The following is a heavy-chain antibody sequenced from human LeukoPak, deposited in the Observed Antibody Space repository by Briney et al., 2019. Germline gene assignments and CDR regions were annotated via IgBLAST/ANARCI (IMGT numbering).Heavy chain of an antibody. V-gene: IGHV1-2*02. CDR3: AKEEYGDRRHSN. J-gene: IGHJ4*02. Sequence: GASVKVSCKASGYTFTDYYMHWVRQAPGQGLEWMGWVNPNSGGTNYAQKFQGRVTMTRDTSISTAYMELSRLRSDDTAVYYCAKEEYGDRRHSNWGQGTLVTVSS. CDR1: GYTFTDYY. CDR2: VNPNSGGT. D-gene: IGHD4-17*01.